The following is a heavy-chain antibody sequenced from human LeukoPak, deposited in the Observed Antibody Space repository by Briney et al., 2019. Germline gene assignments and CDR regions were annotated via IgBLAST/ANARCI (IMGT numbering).Heavy chain of an antibody. J-gene: IGHJ6*03. CDR2: IYPGDSDT. CDR1: GYSFTSYW. D-gene: IGHD2-2*01. V-gene: IGHV5-51*01. CDR3: ARSRYCSSTSCYREPYYYYYMDV. Sequence: GKSLKISCKGSGYSFTSYWIGWVRQMPGKGLEWMGIIYPGDSDTRYSPSFQGQVTISADKSISTAYLQWSSLKASDTAMYYCARSRYCSSTSCYREPYYYYYMDVWGKGTTVTVSS.